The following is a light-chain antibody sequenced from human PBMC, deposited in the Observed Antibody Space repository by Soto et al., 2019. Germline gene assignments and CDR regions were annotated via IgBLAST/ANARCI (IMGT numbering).Light chain of an antibody. J-gene: IGKJ3*01. CDR2: SAS. V-gene: IGKV1-12*01. Sequence: DIQMTQSPSYVSASEGDRVTITCRASQDIITWLAWFQQKPGKAPRLLIYSASTLQRGVPSRFSGSGSGTEFPLTLNRLQPEDLATYFCQQSDSFPFTFGPGTKVDV. CDR1: QDIITW. CDR3: QQSDSFPFT.